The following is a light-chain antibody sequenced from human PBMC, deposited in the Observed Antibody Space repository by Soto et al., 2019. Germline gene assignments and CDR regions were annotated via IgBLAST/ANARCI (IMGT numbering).Light chain of an antibody. V-gene: IGKV1-5*01. Sequence: DIQVTQSPPTLSASVGDRVTITCRASQTISTWMAWYQQKPGKAPKLLVYDASTLQSGVASRFSGSGSGTEFTLIISSLQSEDVAVYYCQQYNNWPDSFGGGTKVEIK. CDR3: QQYNNWPDS. CDR1: QTISTW. J-gene: IGKJ4*01. CDR2: DAS.